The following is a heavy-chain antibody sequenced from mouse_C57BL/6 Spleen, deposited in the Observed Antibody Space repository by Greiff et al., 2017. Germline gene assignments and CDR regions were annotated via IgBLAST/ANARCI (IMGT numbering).Heavy chain of an antibody. V-gene: IGHV1-82*01. J-gene: IGHJ1*03. Sequence: VQLQQSGPELVKPGASVKISCKASGYAFSSSWMNWVKQRPGKGLEWIGRIYPGDGDTNYNGKFKGKATLTADKSSSTAYMQLSSLTSEDSAVYFCARRTTVIAAKGYFDVWGTGTTVTVSS. D-gene: IGHD1-1*01. CDR1: GYAFSSSW. CDR2: IYPGDGDT. CDR3: ARRTTVIAAKGYFDV.